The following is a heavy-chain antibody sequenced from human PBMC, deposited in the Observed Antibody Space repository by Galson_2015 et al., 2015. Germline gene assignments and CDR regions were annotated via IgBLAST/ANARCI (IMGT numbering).Heavy chain of an antibody. D-gene: IGHD3-22*01. V-gene: IGHV1-2*06. CDR1: GYTFTANY. J-gene: IGHJ5*02. Sequence: SVKVSCKASGYTFTANYIHWVRQAPGQGLEWVGRVNPNSGDTTYAQKFRGRVAMTRDTSISTVYMDLTSLTSDDTAVYYCATAETAPLLSSGHNWFDPWGQGTLVTVSS. CDR2: VNPNSGDT. CDR3: ATAETAPLLSSGHNWFDP.